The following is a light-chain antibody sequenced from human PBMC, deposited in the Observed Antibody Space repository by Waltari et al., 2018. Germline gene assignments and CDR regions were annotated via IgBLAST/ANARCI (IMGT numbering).Light chain of an antibody. J-gene: IGLJ2*01. Sequence: QSALTQPPSASGSPGQSVTLSCTGTSSDLATYNYVSWYQHHPGKAPKLMIYEVNKRPSGVPDRFSGSKSGYTASLTVSGLQAEDEAEYYCASYAGSDNTVIFGGGTKLTVL. CDR1: SSDLATYNY. V-gene: IGLV2-8*01. CDR3: ASYAGSDNTVI. CDR2: EVN.